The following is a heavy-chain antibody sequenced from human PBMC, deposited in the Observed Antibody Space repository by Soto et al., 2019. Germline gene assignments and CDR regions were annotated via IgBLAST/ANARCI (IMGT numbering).Heavy chain of an antibody. Sequence: SETLSLTCTVSGGSNSNYYWSWIRQPPGKGLEWIGNIYYSGNTNSNPSLKSRVTISVDTPKSQFSLKLSSVTAADTAVYYCASRYGENDYWGQGTLVTVSS. CDR2: IYYSGNT. CDR1: GGSNSNYY. V-gene: IGHV4-59*01. D-gene: IGHD4-17*01. CDR3: ASRYGENDY. J-gene: IGHJ4*02.